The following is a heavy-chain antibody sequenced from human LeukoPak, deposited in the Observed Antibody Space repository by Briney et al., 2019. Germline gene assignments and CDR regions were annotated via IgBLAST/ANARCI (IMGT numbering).Heavy chain of an antibody. J-gene: IGHJ4*02. CDR2: IYNGGST. V-gene: IGHV3-53*04. Sequence: GGSLRLLYAASGFTVSSNYMRWVRQAAGKGLEWVSVIYNGGSTYYADSVKGRFTISRNNSKNTLYLQMNSLRAEDTAVYYCAKEWGIAAAGSLDHWGQGTLVTVSS. D-gene: IGHD6-13*01. CDR3: AKEWGIAAAGSLDH. CDR1: GFTVSSNY.